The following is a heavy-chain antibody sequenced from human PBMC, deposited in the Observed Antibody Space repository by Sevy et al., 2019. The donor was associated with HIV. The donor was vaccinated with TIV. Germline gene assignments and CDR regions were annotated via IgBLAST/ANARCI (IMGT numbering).Heavy chain of an antibody. V-gene: IGHV3-72*01. D-gene: IGHD2-15*01. CDR1: GFTFSDHY. CDR3: VRGPNCGVGGCQQISPYCLDV. CDR2: IRNRPNSYTT. Sequence: GGSLRLSCAASGFTFSDHYVDWVRQAPGKGLEWVGRIRNRPNSYTTEYAASVKGRFTISRDDSRNSVYLQMNGLKTLDSAVYYCVRGPNCGVGGCQQISPYCLDVWGKGATVTVSS. J-gene: IGHJ6*03.